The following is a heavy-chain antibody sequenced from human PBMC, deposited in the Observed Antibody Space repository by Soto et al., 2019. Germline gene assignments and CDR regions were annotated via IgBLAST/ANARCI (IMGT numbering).Heavy chain of an antibody. CDR1: GFTFSSYA. Sequence: EVQLLESGGGLVQPGGSLRLSCAASGFTFSSYAMSWVRQAPGKGLEWVPAISGRGGSTYHADSVKGRFTISRDNSKNPLYLQMNSLRAEDTAVYYGAKPLTGASFPYYFDYWGQGTLVTVSS. CDR3: AKPLTGASFPYYFDY. V-gene: IGHV3-23*01. D-gene: IGHD1-20*01. J-gene: IGHJ4*02. CDR2: ISGRGGST.